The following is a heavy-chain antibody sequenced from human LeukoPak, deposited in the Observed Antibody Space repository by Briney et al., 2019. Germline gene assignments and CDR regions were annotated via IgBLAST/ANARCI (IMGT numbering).Heavy chain of an antibody. Sequence: EASVNVSCKSSRGTCSSYVISRVRQAPGQGLEWMGGIITIFGTANYAQKFQGRVTITADESTSTAYMELSSLRSEDTAVYYCARDTVFAPYYFDYWGQGTLVTVSS. CDR3: ARDTVFAPYYFDY. J-gene: IGHJ4*02. CDR1: RGTCSSYV. CDR2: IITIFGTA. D-gene: IGHD2-21*01. V-gene: IGHV1-69*13.